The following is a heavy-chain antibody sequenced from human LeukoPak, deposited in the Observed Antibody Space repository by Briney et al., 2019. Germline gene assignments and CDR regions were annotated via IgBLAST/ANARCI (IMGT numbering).Heavy chain of an antibody. J-gene: IGHJ4*02. V-gene: IGHV4-34*01. CDR2: INHSGST. CDR3: ATQNMSWFGEGY. Sequence: SETLSLTCAVYGGSFSGYYWSWIRQPPGKGLEWIGEINHSGSTNYNPSLKSRVTISVDTSKNQFSLKLSSVTAADTAVYYCATQNMSWFGEGYWGQGTLVTVSS. D-gene: IGHD3-10*01. CDR1: GGSFSGYY.